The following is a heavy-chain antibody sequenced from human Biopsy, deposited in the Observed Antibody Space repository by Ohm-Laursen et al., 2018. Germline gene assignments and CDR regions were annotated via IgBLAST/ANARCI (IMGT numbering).Heavy chain of an antibody. J-gene: IGHJ2*01. D-gene: IGHD2-8*02. CDR1: GYSFSTYD. V-gene: IGHV1-8*01. CDR2: VIPSSGKT. CDR3: ARGYSRRVSIFEASIYWFDT. Sequence: ASVKVSCKASGYSFSTYDVNWVRQARGQGLEWMGWVIPSSGKTGYAQRFQGRVTLTMNTSISTAYMELSGLRSEDTAVYFCARGYSRRVSIFEASIYWFDTWGRGTLVTVSS.